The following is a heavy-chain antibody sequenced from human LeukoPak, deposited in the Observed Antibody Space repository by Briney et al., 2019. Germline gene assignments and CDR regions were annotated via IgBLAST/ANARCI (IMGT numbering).Heavy chain of an antibody. D-gene: IGHD4-17*01. CDR1: GGSISSYY. CDR3: AGSGTLGDPGIDY. J-gene: IGHJ4*02. CDR2: IYYSGST. Sequence: SETLSLTCTVSGGSISSYYWSWIRQPPGKGLEWIGYIYYSGSTNYNPSLKSRVTISVDTSKNQFSLKLSSVTAADTAVYYCAGSGTLGDPGIDYWGQGTLVTVSS. V-gene: IGHV4-59*01.